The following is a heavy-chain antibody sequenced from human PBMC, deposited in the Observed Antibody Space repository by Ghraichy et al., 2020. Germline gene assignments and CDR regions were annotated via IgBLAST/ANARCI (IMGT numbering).Heavy chain of an antibody. CDR1: GYTFTSYD. V-gene: IGHV1-8*03. J-gene: IGHJ6*02. D-gene: IGHD3-10*01. CDR2: MNPNSGNT. Sequence: ASVKVSCKASGYTFTSYDINWVRQATGQGLEWMGWMNPNSGNTGYAQKFQGRVTITRNTSISTAYMELSSLRSEDTAVYYCASGTMVRGAQDYYYYYYGMDVWGQGTTVTVSS. CDR3: ASGTMVRGAQDYYYYYYGMDV.